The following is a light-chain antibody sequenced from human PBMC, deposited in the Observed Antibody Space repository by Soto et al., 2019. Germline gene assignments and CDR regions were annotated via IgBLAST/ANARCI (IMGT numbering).Light chain of an antibody. Sequence: EIVLTQSPGTLSLSPWERATLSCRASQSVSSSYLAWYQQKPGQAPRLLIYGASSRATGIPDRFSGSGSGTDFTLTISRLEPEDFASYYCQGSYSTPLNFGGGTKVDIK. CDR3: QGSYSTPLN. V-gene: IGKV3-20*01. CDR1: QSVSSSY. CDR2: GAS. J-gene: IGKJ4*01.